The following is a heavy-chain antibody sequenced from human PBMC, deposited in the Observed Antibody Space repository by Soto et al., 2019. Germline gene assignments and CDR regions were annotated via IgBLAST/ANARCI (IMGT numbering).Heavy chain of an antibody. CDR3: AREYGSGSCFDS. CDR2: ISAYNGNT. D-gene: IGHD3-10*01. CDR1: GYTFTSYG. V-gene: IGHV1-18*01. Sequence: QVQLVQSGAEVKKPGASVKVSCKASGYTFTSYGISWVRQAPGQGLEWMGWISAYNGNTNYAQKLQGRVTMTTDTATNTAYVELRSFCSAESAVYYCAREYGSGSCFDSWGQGTLVTVSA. J-gene: IGHJ4*02.